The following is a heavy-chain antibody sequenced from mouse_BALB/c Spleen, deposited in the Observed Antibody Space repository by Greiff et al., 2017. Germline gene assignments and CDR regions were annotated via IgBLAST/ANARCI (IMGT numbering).Heavy chain of an antibody. J-gene: IGHJ4*01. D-gene: IGHD2-4*01. V-gene: IGHV1-54*01. CDR3: ARSKSTMITTDYAMDY. CDR1: GYAFTNYL. Sequence: VQLQQSGAELVRPGTSVKVSCKASGYAFTNYLIEWVKQRPGQGLEWIGVINPGSGGTNYNEKFKGKATLTADKSSSTAYMQLSSLTSDDSAVYFCARSKSTMITTDYAMDYGGQGTSVTVSS. CDR2: INPGSGGT.